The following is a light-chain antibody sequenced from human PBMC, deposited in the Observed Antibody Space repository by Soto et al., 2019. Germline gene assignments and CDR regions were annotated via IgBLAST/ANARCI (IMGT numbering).Light chain of an antibody. Sequence: EIVLTQSPATLSLSPGERATLSCRASQSVGSYFAWYQQKPGQAPRLLIYDASNRATGIPARFSGSGSGTDFTLTISSLEPEDFAVYYCQQRSNWPLTFGQRTKVEIK. J-gene: IGKJ1*01. CDR3: QQRSNWPLT. V-gene: IGKV3-11*01. CDR2: DAS. CDR1: QSVGSY.